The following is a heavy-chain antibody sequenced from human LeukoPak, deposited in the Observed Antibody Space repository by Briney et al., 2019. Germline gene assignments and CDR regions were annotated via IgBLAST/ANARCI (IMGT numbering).Heavy chain of an antibody. V-gene: IGHV3-74*01. J-gene: IGHJ4*02. CDR1: GFTFSSYW. Sequence: GGSLRLSCAASGFTFSSYWMHWVRQAPGKGLVWVSRINSDGSSTIYADSVKGRFTISRDNAKNTLYLQMNSLRAEDTAVYYCANIRGYRYGPHGDYWGQGTLVTVSS. D-gene: IGHD5-18*01. CDR3: ANIRGYRYGPHGDY. CDR2: INSDGSST.